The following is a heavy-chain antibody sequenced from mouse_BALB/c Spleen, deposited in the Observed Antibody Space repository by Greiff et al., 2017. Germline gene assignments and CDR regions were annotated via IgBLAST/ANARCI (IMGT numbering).Heavy chain of an antibody. Sequence: VQLQQSAAELARPGASVKMSCKASGYTFTSYTMHWVKQRPGQGLEWIGYINPSSGYTEYNQKFKDKTTLTADKSSSTAYMQLSSLTSEDSAVYYCARWKVPYYYAMDYWGQGTSVTVSS. J-gene: IGHJ4*01. CDR2: INPSSGYT. CDR3: ARWKVPYYYAMDY. CDR1: GYTFTSYT. V-gene: IGHV1-4*02.